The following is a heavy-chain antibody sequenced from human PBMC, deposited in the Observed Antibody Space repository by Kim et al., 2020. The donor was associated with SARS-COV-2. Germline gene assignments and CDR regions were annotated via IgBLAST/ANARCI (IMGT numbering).Heavy chain of an antibody. CDR1: GGTFSSYA. V-gene: IGHV1-69*13. J-gene: IGHJ3*02. D-gene: IGHD2-21*02. CDR3: ATIIHCGGDCFTDDAFDI. CDR2: IIPIFGTA. Sequence: SVKVSCKASGGTFSSYAISWVRQAPGQGLEWMGGIIPIFGTANYAQKFQGRVTITADESTSTAYMELSSLRSEDTAVYYCATIIHCGGDCFTDDAFDIWGQGTMVTVSS.